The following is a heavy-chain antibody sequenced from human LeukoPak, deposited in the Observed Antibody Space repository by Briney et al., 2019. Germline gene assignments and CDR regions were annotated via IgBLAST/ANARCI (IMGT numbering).Heavy chain of an antibody. V-gene: IGHV3-7*01. D-gene: IGHD6-19*01. CDR1: GFTFRSYW. J-gene: IGHJ4*02. Sequence: PGGSLRLSCAASGFTFRSYWMSWVRQAPGKGLEWVANIKQDGSEKYYVDSVKGRFTISRDNAKNSLYLQMNSLRAEDTAVYYCARVGQWLAYFDYWGQGTLVTVSS. CDR3: ARVGQWLAYFDY. CDR2: IKQDGSEK.